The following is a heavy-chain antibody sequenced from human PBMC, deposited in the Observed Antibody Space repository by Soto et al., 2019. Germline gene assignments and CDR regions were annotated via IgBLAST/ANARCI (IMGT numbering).Heavy chain of an antibody. Sequence: QVQLVESRGGVVQPGRSLRLSCAASGFSFSNFAMHWVRQPPGKGLEWVAIISYDGRNKYCADSVKGRFTISRDNSKNTLSLQMDSLRPEDTAVYYCANTGFDCLGAPDIWGQGTMVTVSS. D-gene: IGHD5-12*01. CDR3: ANTGFDCLGAPDI. J-gene: IGHJ3*02. V-gene: IGHV3-30*18. CDR1: GFSFSNFA. CDR2: ISYDGRNK.